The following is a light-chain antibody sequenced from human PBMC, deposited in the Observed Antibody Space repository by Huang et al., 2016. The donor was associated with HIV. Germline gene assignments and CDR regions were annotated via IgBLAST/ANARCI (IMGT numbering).Light chain of an antibody. V-gene: IGKV1-5*03. CDR2: KAS. CDR3: QQYDNYSSWT. CDR1: QSVPRY. J-gene: IGKJ1*01. Sequence: DIQMTQSPSTLSASVGDRVTITCRASQSVPRYLAWYQQKPGKAPKLLIFKASNLDSGVPSRCSGSGSGTEFTLTISSLQPDDFATYYCQQYDNYSSWTFGQGTKVEVK.